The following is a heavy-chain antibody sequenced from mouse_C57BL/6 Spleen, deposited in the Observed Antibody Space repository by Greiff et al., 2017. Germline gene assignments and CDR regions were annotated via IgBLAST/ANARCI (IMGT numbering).Heavy chain of an antibody. CDR3: ARPGLLRSLMGY. V-gene: IGHV1-72*01. Sequence: QVHVKQPGAELVKPGASVKLSCKASGYTFTSYWLHWVTQRPGRGLEWIGRIDPNSGGTKYNEKFKSTATLTVDKPSRTAYMQLSSLTSEDSAVYYCARPGLLRSLMGYWGQGTSVTVSS. CDR2: IDPNSGGT. J-gene: IGHJ4*01. D-gene: IGHD1-1*01. CDR1: GYTFTSYW.